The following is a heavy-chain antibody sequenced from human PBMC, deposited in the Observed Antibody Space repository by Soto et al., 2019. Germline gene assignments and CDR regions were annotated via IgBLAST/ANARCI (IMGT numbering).Heavy chain of an antibody. CDR3: AREATIAARLDS. CDR1: GGSISSGDYY. Sequence: QVQLQESGPGLVKPSQTLSLTCTVSGGSISSGDYYWSWLRQPPGKGLEWIGYIYYSGSTNYNPSLKSRVTISVDTSKNQFSLKLSSVTAADTAVYYCAREATIAARLDSWGQGTLVTVSS. J-gene: IGHJ4*02. D-gene: IGHD6-6*01. V-gene: IGHV4-30-4*01. CDR2: IYYSGST.